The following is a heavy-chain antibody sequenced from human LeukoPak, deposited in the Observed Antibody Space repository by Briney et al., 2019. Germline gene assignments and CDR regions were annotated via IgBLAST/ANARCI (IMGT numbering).Heavy chain of an antibody. CDR1: GGSISSGGYY. Sequence: PSETLSLTCTVSGGSISSGGYYWSWIRQPPGKGLEWIGYIYHSGSTYYNPSLKSRVTISVDRSKNQFSLKLSSVTAADTAVYYCARDQSGSYTGIDYWGQRTLVTVSS. J-gene: IGHJ4*02. D-gene: IGHD1-26*01. CDR3: ARDQSGSYTGIDY. V-gene: IGHV4-30-2*01. CDR2: IYHSGST.